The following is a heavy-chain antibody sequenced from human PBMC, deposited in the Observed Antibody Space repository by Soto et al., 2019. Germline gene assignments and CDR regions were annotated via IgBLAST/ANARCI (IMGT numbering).Heavy chain of an antibody. CDR2: ISAYNGNT. CDR1: GYTFTSYG. CDR3: ARARGYYDSSGYSDYYGMDV. V-gene: IGHV1-18*01. Sequence: ASVKVSCKASGYTFTSYGISWVRQAPGQGLEWMGWISAYNGNTKNAQKLQGRVTMTTDTSTSTAYMELRSLRSDDTAVYYCARARGYYDSSGYSDYYGMDVWGQGTTVTVSS. J-gene: IGHJ6*02. D-gene: IGHD3-22*01.